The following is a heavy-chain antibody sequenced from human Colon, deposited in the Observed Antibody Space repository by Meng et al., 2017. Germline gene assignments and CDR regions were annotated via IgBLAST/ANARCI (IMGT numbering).Heavy chain of an antibody. CDR2: ISYDGSNK. Sequence: GESLKISCAASGFTFSSYAMHWVRQAPGKGLEWVAVISYDGSNKYYAGSVKGRFTISRDNSKNTLYLQMNSLRAEDTAVYYCARGAVAGISSSYWYFDLWGRGTLVTVSS. CDR1: GFTFSSYA. CDR3: ARGAVAGISSSYWYFDL. D-gene: IGHD6-19*01. V-gene: IGHV3-30*01. J-gene: IGHJ2*01.